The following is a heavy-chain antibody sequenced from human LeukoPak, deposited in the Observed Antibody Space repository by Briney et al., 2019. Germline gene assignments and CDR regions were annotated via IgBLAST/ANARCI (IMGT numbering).Heavy chain of an antibody. Sequence: PGGSLRLSCAASGFTFSSYAMSWVRQAPGKGLEWVSAISGSGGSTYYADSVKGRFTISRDNSKNTLYLQMNSLRAEDTAVYYCARASRIPFGGSGGSGSSGNAFDIWGHGTMVTVSS. V-gene: IGHV3-23*01. J-gene: IGHJ3*02. CDR3: ARASRIPFGGSGGSGSSGNAFDI. CDR1: GFTFSSYA. D-gene: IGHD2-15*01. CDR2: ISGSGGST.